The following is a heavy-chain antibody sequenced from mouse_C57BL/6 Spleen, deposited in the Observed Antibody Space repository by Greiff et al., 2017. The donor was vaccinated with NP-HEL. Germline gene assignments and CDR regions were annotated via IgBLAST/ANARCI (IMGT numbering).Heavy chain of an antibody. CDR1: GFNIKNTY. CDR3: ARAYYGSNWYFDV. D-gene: IGHD1-1*01. CDR2: IVPANGNT. Sequence: EVMLVESVAELVRPGASVKLSCTASGFNIKNTYMYWVKQRPEQGLEWIGRIVPANGNTKYAPKIQGKATITADTSSNTAYLQLSILTSEDTAIYYCARAYYGSNWYFDVWGTGTTVTVSS. J-gene: IGHJ1*03. V-gene: IGHV14-3*01.